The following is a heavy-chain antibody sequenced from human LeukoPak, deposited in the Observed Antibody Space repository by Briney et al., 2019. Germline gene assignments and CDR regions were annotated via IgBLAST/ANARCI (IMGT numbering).Heavy chain of an antibody. J-gene: IGHJ6*03. V-gene: IGHV4-39*07. D-gene: IGHD6-13*01. Sequence: SETLSLTCTVSGGSISSSSYYWGWIRQPPGKGLEWIGSIYYSGGTYYNPSLKSRVTISVDTSKNQFSLKLSSVTAADTAVYYCARTTEAHSWRTRYYDYYMDVWGKGTTVTVSS. CDR2: IYYSGGT. CDR3: ARTTEAHSWRTRYYDYYMDV. CDR1: GGSISSSSYY.